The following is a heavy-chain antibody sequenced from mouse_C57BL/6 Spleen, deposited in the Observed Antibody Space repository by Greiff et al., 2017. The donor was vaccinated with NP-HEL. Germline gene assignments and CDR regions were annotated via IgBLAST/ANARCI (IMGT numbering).Heavy chain of an antibody. CDR2: INPNNGGT. Sequence: EVQLQQSGPELVKPGASVKISCKASGYTFTDYYMNWVKQSHGKSLEWIGDINPNNGGTSYNQKFKGKATLTVDKSSSTAYMELRSLTSEDSAVYYCASDSSGYRYWGQGTLVTVSA. CDR3: ASDSSGYRY. V-gene: IGHV1-26*01. CDR1: GYTFTDYY. D-gene: IGHD3-2*02. J-gene: IGHJ3*01.